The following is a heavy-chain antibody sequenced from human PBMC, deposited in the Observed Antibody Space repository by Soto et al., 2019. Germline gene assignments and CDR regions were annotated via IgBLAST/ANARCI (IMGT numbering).Heavy chain of an antibody. D-gene: IGHD3-16*01. V-gene: IGHV1-69*12. CDR2: IIPIFGTA. CDR1: GGTFSSYA. J-gene: IGHJ6*02. CDR3: ARHLGGNHYYYGMDV. Sequence: QVQLVQSGAEVKKPGSSVKVSCKASGGTFSSYAISWVRQAPGQGLEWMGGIIPIFGTADYAQKFQGRVTITADESTSTAYMDLSGLRSEDTAVYYCARHLGGNHYYYGMDVWGQGTTVTVSS.